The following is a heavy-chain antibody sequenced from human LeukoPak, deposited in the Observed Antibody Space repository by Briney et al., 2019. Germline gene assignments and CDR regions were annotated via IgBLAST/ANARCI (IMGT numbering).Heavy chain of an antibody. CDR2: ISTYNGNT. CDR1: GYTFTSYG. D-gene: IGHD3-3*01. J-gene: IGHJ4*02. V-gene: IGHV1-18*01. CDR3: ARASAFLEFSYFDY. Sequence: ASVKVSCKASGYTFTSYGISWGRQAPGQGLEWMWWISTYNGNTNYAQKLQGRGTMTTDTSTSKAYMELRSLRTDDTTVIYCARASAFLEFSYFDYWGQGTLVTVSS.